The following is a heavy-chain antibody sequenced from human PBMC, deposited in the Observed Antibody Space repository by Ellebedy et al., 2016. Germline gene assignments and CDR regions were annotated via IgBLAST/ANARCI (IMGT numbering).Heavy chain of an antibody. J-gene: IGHJ6*02. CDR3: ARDTADIVATITGYYYYYGMDV. V-gene: IGHV3-74*01. Sequence: GGSLRLSXAASGFTFSSYWMHWVRQAPGKGLVWVSRINSDGSSTSYADSVKGRFTISRDNAKNTLYLQMNSLRAEDTAVYYCARDTADIVATITGYYYYYGMDVWGQGTTVTVSS. CDR2: INSDGSST. D-gene: IGHD5-12*01. CDR1: GFTFSSYW.